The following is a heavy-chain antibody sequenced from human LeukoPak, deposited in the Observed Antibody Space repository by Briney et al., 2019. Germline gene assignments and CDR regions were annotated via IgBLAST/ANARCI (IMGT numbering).Heavy chain of an antibody. D-gene: IGHD3-3*01. Sequence: ASVKVSCKASGYTFTSYYLQWVRHAPGQGLEWMGIINPSGGSTTYAQKFQGRVTVTRDTSTSTVYMELSSLRSEDTAAYYCARQANWSGSSPAFYGMDVWGQGTTVTVSS. CDR2: INPSGGST. CDR3: ARQANWSGSSPAFYGMDV. J-gene: IGHJ6*02. V-gene: IGHV1-46*01. CDR1: GYTFTSYY.